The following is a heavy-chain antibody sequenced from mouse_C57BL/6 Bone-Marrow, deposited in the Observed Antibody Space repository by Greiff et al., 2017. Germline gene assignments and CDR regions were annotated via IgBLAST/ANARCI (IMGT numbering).Heavy chain of an antibody. CDR3: ARDDYYGSSNYAMDY. CDR1: GYTFTSYW. V-gene: IGHV1-50*01. Sequence: QVQLQQPGAELVKPGASVKLSCKASGYTFTSYWMQWVKQRPGQGLEWIGEIDPSDSYTNYNQTFKGKATLTVDTSSSTAYMQLSSLTSEDSAVYYCARDDYYGSSNYAMDYWGQGTSVTVSS. CDR2: IDPSDSYT. D-gene: IGHD1-1*01. J-gene: IGHJ4*01.